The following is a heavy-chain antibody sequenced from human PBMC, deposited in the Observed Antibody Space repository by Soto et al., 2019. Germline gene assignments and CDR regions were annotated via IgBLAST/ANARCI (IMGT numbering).Heavy chain of an antibody. D-gene: IGHD3-10*01. CDR3: ARDGTYGSGRGPDWYFDL. V-gene: IGHV3-13*04. CDR2: IGTLGDT. CDR1: GFTFSSYA. J-gene: IGHJ2*01. Sequence: EVQLVESGGGLVQPGGSLRLSYAASGFTFSSYAMHWFRQAAGKGLEWVSAIGTLGDTYYPGSVKGRFTISRENAKNSLYLQMNSLRAGDTAVYYCARDGTYGSGRGPDWYFDLWGRGTLVTVSS.